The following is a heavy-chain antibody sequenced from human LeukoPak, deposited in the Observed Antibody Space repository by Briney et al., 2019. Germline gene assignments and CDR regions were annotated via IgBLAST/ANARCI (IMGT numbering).Heavy chain of an antibody. CDR1: GGSFSGYY. V-gene: IGHV4-34*01. J-gene: IGHJ4*02. D-gene: IGHD1-1*01. CDR3: ATDPYNWNERDDY. Sequence: SETLSLTCAVYGGSFSGYYWSWIRQPPGKGLEWIGEINHSGSTNYNPSLKSRVTISVDTSKNQFSLKLSSVTAADTAVYYCATDPYNWNERDDYWGQGTLVTVSS. CDR2: INHSGST.